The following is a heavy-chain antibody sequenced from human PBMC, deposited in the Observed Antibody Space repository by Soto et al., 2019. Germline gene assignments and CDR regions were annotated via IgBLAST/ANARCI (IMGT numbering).Heavy chain of an antibody. CDR1: GYTFTGYY. Sequence: ASVKVSCKASGYTFTGYYMHWVRQAPGQGLEWMGWINPNSGGTNYAQKFQGWVTMTRDTSISTAYMELSRLRSDDTAVYYCAREYPSYYGMDVWGQGTTVTVSS. V-gene: IGHV1-2*04. J-gene: IGHJ6*02. CDR3: AREYPSYYGMDV. CDR2: INPNSGGT.